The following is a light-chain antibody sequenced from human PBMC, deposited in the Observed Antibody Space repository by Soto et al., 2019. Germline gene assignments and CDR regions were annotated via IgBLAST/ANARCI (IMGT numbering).Light chain of an antibody. Sequence: EIVLTQSPGTLSLSPGERATLSCRASQSVSSSYLAWYQQKPGQAPRLLIYGASSRATGIPDRFSGSGSGKDFTLTISRLEPEDFAVYYWQQYGSPPALPFGGETKVEIK. V-gene: IGKV3-20*01. CDR3: QQYGSPPALP. J-gene: IGKJ4*02. CDR1: QSVSSSY. CDR2: GAS.